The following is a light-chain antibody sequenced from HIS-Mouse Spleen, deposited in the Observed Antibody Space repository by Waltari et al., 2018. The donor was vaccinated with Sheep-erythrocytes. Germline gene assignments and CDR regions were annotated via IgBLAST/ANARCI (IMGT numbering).Light chain of an antibody. V-gene: IGLV2-23*01. J-gene: IGLJ3*02. CDR1: RHDVGSYNL. Sequence: QSALTQPASVSGSPGQSITISCTGTRHDVGSYNLVSWYQQHPGKAPKLMIYEGSKRPSGVSNRFSGSKSGNTASLTISGLQAEDEADYYCCSYAGSSTPWVFGGGTKLTVL. CDR3: CSYAGSSTPWV. CDR2: EGS.